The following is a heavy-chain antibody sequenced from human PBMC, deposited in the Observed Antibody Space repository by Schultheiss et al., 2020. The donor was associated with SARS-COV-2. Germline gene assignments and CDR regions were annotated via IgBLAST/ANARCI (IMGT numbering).Heavy chain of an antibody. CDR2: IYYSGST. Sequence: SQTLSLTCTVSGGSISSYYWSWIRQPPGKGLEWIGYIYYSGSTNYNPSLKSRVTISVDTSKNQFSLKLSSVTAADTAVYYCARDYGGNEDFDYWGQGTLVTVSS. V-gene: IGHV4-59*01. D-gene: IGHD4-23*01. J-gene: IGHJ4*02. CDR3: ARDYGGNEDFDY. CDR1: GGSISSYY.